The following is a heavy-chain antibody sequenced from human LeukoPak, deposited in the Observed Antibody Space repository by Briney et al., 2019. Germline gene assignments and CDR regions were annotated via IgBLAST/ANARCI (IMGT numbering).Heavy chain of an antibody. Sequence: GASVKVSCKASGYTFTGYYMHWVRQAPGQGLEWMGRINPNSGGTNYAQKFQGRVTMTRDTSITTAYMELSRLRFDDTAVYYCARDPRGSYYSDYWGQGSLVTVSS. CDR3: ARDPRGSYYSDY. J-gene: IGHJ4*02. V-gene: IGHV1-2*06. CDR2: INPNSGGT. D-gene: IGHD3-10*01. CDR1: GYTFTGYY.